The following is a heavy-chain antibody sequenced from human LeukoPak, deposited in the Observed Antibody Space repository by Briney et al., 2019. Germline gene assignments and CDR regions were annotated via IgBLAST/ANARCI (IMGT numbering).Heavy chain of an antibody. D-gene: IGHD4-11*01. J-gene: IGHJ4*02. CDR2: IIPIFGTA. CDR3: ARGRYDSNYGNY. V-gene: IGHV1-69*05. Sequence: SVKVSCKASGGTFSSYAISWVRQAPGQGLEWMGRIIPIFGTANYAQEFQGRVTITTDESTSTAYMELSSLRSEDTAVYYCARGRYDSNYGNYWGQGTLVTVSS. CDR1: GGTFSSYA.